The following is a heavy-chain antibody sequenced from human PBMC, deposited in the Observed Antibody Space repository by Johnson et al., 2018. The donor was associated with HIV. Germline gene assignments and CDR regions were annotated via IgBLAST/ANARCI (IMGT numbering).Heavy chain of an antibody. D-gene: IGHD6-13*01. V-gene: IGHV3-30*04. CDR2: ISNDGSNK. Sequence: QVQLVESGGGLVKPGGSLRLSCAASGFTFSTYAMHWVRQAPGKGLEWVAVISNDGSNKYYAQSVKGRFTISRDNSKNTLYLQMNSLRAEDTAVYYCAKCIWGSSLIDAFDVWGQGTMVTVSS. J-gene: IGHJ3*01. CDR1: GFTFSTYA. CDR3: AKCIWGSSLIDAFDV.